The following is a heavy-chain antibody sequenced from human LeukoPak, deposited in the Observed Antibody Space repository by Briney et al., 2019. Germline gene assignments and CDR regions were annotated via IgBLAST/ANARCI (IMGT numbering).Heavy chain of an antibody. CDR3: ARVKVVPAAMYDY. CDR2: IYYSGST. Sequence: SETLSLTCTVSGGSNSSYYWSWIRQPPGKGLEWIGYIYYSGSTNYNPSLKSRVTISVDTSKNQFSLKLSSVTAADTAVYYCARVKVVPAAMYDYWGQGTLVTASS. V-gene: IGHV4-59*01. D-gene: IGHD2-2*01. CDR1: GGSNSSYY. J-gene: IGHJ4*02.